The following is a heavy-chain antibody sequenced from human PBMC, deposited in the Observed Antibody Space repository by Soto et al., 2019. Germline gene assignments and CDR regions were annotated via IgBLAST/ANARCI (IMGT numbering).Heavy chain of an antibody. CDR2: ISYDGSNK. D-gene: IGHD4-4*01. Sequence: SPRISRAASGFTFSSYGMHWVRQAPGKGLEWVAVISYDGSNKYYADSVKGRFTISRDNSKNTLYLQMNSLRAEDTAVYYCAKDTDGSPFDYWGQGTLVTVSS. J-gene: IGHJ4*02. V-gene: IGHV3-30*18. CDR1: GFTFSSYG. CDR3: AKDTDGSPFDY.